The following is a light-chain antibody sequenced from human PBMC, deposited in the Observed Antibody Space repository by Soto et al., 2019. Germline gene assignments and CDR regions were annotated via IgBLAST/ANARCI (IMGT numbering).Light chain of an antibody. CDR3: QQYYDWPWT. V-gene: IGKV3-15*01. CDR2: GAS. Sequence: EKVMTQSPGSLSVSPGERAALSCRASQSVGSNLAWYQRKPGQAPRLLIYGASTRATGIPSRFSGSGSGTEFTHTISSLQSEDFAVYYCQQYYDWPWTFGQGTTVELK. CDR1: QSVGSN. J-gene: IGKJ1*01.